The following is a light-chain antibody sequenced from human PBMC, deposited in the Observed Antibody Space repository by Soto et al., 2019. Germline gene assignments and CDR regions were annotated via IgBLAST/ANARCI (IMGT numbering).Light chain of an antibody. V-gene: IGKV4-1*01. CDR3: QQYYTTPFT. CDR1: QSVLSSSNNENY. Sequence: DIVMTQSPDSLAVSLGERATINCKSSQSVLSSSNNENYLAWYQQKPRQTPKLLIYWASTRDSGVPDRFSGSGSGTHFSLTISTLQAEDVAVYYCQQYYTTPFTFGPGTKVDIK. J-gene: IGKJ3*01. CDR2: WAS.